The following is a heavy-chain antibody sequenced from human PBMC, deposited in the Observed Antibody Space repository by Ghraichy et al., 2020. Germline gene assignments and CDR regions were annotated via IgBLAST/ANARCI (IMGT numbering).Heavy chain of an antibody. CDR2: IYYSGST. D-gene: IGHD3-22*01. J-gene: IGHJ3*02. CDR3: ARRPKWLFDAFDI. Sequence: SETLSLTCTVSGGSISSSSYYWGWIRQPPGKGLEWIGSIYYSGSTYYNPSLKSRVTISVDTSKNQFSLKLSSVTAADTAVYYCARRPKWLFDAFDIWGQGTMVTVSS. CDR1: GGSISSSSYY. V-gene: IGHV4-39*01.